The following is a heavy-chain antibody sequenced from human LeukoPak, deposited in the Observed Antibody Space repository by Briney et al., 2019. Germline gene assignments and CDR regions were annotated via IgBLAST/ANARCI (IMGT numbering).Heavy chain of an antibody. CDR2: INPDSGAT. V-gene: IGHV1-2*02. D-gene: IGHD6-19*01. Sequence: ASVTVSFKASGYTFTDYYMHWVRQAPGQGREGMGWINPDSGATNYAQKFQGRVTMTRDTSISTAHMELSRLRSDDTAVYYCAREDSSGWVYFDYWGQGTLVTVSS. J-gene: IGHJ4*02. CDR3: AREDSSGWVYFDY. CDR1: GYTFTDYY.